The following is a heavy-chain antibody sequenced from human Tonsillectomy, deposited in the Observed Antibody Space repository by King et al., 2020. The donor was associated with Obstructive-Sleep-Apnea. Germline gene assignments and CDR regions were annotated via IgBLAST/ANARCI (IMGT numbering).Heavy chain of an antibody. CDR2: IYSSGNT. CDR3: ERHFRASVEGYNFFDC. Sequence: QLQESGPGLVKPSETLSLNCTVSGGSIATYYWSWIRQSQGKGLEWIGYIYSSGNTRYNPSLESRVTISADTSQSQFSLTLRSVTASETARYYCERHFRASVEGYNFFDCWGQRTLVTVSA. J-gene: IGHJ4*02. D-gene: IGHD5-24*01. CDR1: GGSIATYY. V-gene: IGHV4-59*08.